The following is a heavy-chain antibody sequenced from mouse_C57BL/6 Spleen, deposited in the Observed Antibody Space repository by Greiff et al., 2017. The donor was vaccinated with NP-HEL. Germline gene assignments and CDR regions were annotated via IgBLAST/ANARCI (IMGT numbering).Heavy chain of an antibody. J-gene: IGHJ1*03. D-gene: IGHD2-2*01. V-gene: IGHV5-17*01. Sequence: EVQLVESGGGLVKPGGSLKLSCAASGFTFSDYGMHWVRQAPEKGLEWVAYISSGSSTIYYADTVKGRFTISRDNAKNTLFLQMTSLRSGDTTMYYCAGGGYYGYVDVWGTGTTVTVSS. CDR2: ISSGSSTI. CDR3: AGGGYYGYVDV. CDR1: GFTFSDYG.